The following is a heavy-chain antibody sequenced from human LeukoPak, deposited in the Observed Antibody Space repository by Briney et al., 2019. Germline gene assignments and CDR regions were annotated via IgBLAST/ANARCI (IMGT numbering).Heavy chain of an antibody. CDR2: INSSGGTK. J-gene: IGHJ4*02. CDR1: GFTFRNYE. D-gene: IGHD1-26*01. Sequence: GGSLRLSCAASGFTFRNYEMNWVRQAPGKGLEWVSYINSSGGTKYYASPVRGRFTIFRDNDNKSLFLQMSSLRADATVFYYCARWDDGYWGQGTLVSVSS. V-gene: IGHV3-48*03. CDR3: ARWDDGY.